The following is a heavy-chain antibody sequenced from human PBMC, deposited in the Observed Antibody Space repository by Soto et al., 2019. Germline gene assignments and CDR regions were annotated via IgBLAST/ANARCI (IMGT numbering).Heavy chain of an antibody. CDR1: GGSFTSNNW. D-gene: IGHD1-7*01. J-gene: IGHJ4*02. CDR2: IYRTGST. Sequence: SETLSLTCAVSGGSFTSNNWWTWVRQPPGQGLEWIGEIYRTGSTNYNPPLKSRVTISLDKSENQFSLKVTSLTAADTAVYYCASRDPGTSVDYWGQGTWVTVS. CDR3: ASRDPGTSVDY. V-gene: IGHV4-4*02.